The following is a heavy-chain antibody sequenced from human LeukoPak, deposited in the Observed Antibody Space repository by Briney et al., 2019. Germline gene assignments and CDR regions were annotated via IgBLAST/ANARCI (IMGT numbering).Heavy chain of an antibody. J-gene: IGHJ4*02. D-gene: IGHD6-13*01. Sequence: SETLSLTCTVSGGSISSYYWSWIRQPPGKGLEWIGSIYYSGSTYYNPSLKSRVTISVDTSKNQFSLKLSSVTAADTAVYYCARGDSSWPHYFDYWGQGTLVTVSS. V-gene: IGHV4-59*12. CDR2: IYYSGST. CDR3: ARGDSSWPHYFDY. CDR1: GGSISSYY.